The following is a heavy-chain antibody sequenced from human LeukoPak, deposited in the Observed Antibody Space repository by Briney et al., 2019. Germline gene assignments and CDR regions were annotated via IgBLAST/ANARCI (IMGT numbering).Heavy chain of an antibody. J-gene: IGHJ5*02. D-gene: IGHD2-15*01. CDR1: GFIFSNEW. CDR3: TTAGSA. V-gene: IGHV3-15*01. Sequence: GGSLGLSCAASGFIFSNEWMIWVRQAPGKGLEWVGRIKTKSGGGTTDYAAPVKGRFTISRDDSKNALYLQMNSLKTEDTAVYYCTTAGSAWGQGTLVTVSS. CDR2: IKTKSGGGTT.